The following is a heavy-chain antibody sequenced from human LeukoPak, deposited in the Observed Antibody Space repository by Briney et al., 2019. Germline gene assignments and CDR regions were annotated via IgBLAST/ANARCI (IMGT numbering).Heavy chain of an antibody. CDR3: ARDLSASYYYGSGSYRSYSYGMDV. CDR2: IISSSSYI. Sequence: GGSLRLSCAASGFTFSSYSMNWVRQAPGKGLEWVSSIISSSSYIYYADSVKGRFTISRDNAKNSPYLQMNSLRAEDTAVYYCARDLSASYYYGSGSYRSYSYGMDVWGQGTTVTVSS. V-gene: IGHV3-21*01. CDR1: GFTFSSYS. D-gene: IGHD3-10*01. J-gene: IGHJ6*02.